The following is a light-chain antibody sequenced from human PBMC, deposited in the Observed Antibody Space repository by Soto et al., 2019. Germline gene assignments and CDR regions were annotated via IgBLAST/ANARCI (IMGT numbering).Light chain of an antibody. J-gene: IGLJ1*01. Sequence: QSALTHPASVSGSPGQSITVSCTASSSDIGAYKYVSWYQQRPGKAPKLMIYDVSNRPSGVSSRFGGSKSGNTASLTISGLQAEDEADYYCSSYTSSSTYVFGTGTKVTVL. V-gene: IGLV2-14*01. CDR1: SSDIGAYKY. CDR3: SSYTSSSTYV. CDR2: DVS.